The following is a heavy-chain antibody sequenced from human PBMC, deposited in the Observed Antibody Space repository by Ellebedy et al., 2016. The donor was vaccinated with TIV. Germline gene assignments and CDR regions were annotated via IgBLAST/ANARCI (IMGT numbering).Heavy chain of an antibody. J-gene: IGHJ4*02. CDR2: ISTYNHNT. Sequence: ASVKVSCXTSGYTFSNSGFNWVRQAPGQGLEWLGWISTYNHNTDYAPKFQGRVSLTTDTSTATAYMELRGLTSDDTAVYYCARDNWLTAAASQGPPPDYWGQGTLVTVSS. D-gene: IGHD1-20*01. CDR1: GYTFSNSG. CDR3: ARDNWLTAAASQGPPPDY. V-gene: IGHV1-18*01.